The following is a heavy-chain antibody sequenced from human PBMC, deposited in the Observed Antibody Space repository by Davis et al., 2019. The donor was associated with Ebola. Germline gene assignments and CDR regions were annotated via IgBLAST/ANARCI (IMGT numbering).Heavy chain of an antibody. CDR1: RGTFSNHA. J-gene: IGHJ4*02. D-gene: IGHD3-10*01. CDR3: ARVDVEMNGSGTYRFDD. CDR2: IIPLFGTA. Sequence: AASVKVSCKASRGTFSNHAISWVRRAPGQGLEWMGKIIPLFGTAKYAQKFQGRVTIIRDESTSTVYMEVSSLRSEDTAVYYCARVDVEMNGSGTYRFDDWGQGTLVTVSS. V-gene: IGHV1-69*05.